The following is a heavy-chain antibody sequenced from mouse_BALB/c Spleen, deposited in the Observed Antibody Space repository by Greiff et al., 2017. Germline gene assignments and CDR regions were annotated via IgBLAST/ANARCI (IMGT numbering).Heavy chain of an antibody. CDR1: GYSITSDYA. CDR2: ISYSGST. J-gene: IGHJ4*01. CDR3: ARWEGYHAMDY. Sequence: EVKLVESGPGLVKPSQSLSLTCTVTGYSITSDYAWNWIRQFPGNKLEWMGYISYSGSTSYNPSLKSRITITRDTSKNQFFLQLNSVTTEDTATYYCARWEGYHAMDYWGQGTSVTVSS. V-gene: IGHV3-2*02. D-gene: IGHD4-1*01.